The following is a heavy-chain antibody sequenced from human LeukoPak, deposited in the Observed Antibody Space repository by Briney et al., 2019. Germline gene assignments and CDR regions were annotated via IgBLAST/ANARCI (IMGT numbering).Heavy chain of an antibody. CDR3: ARPTYCGSDCYFNFDY. D-gene: IGHD2-21*02. CDR2: IKPNSGVT. Sequence: GASVEVSCKTSGYTFATYFMHWVRQAPGQGLEWMGYIKPNSGVTNYAQKFRGRVTMTWDTSISTAYIELSGLTSDDTAIYYCARPTYCGSDCYFNFDYWGQGTLVTVSS. V-gene: IGHV1-2*02. J-gene: IGHJ4*02. CDR1: GYTFATYF.